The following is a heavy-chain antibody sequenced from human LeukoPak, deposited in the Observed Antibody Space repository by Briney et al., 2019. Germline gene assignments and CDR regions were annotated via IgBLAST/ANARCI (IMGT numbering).Heavy chain of an antibody. CDR1: GYTFTSYD. J-gene: IGHJ4*02. Sequence: ASVKVSCKASGYTFTSYDINWVRQATGQGLEWMGWMNPNSGNTGYAQKFQGRVTMTRKTSISTAYMELSSLRSEDTAVYYCARGFPRKYCSGGSCYKYYFDYWGQGTLVTVSS. CDR2: MNPNSGNT. D-gene: IGHD2-15*01. V-gene: IGHV1-8*01. CDR3: ARGFPRKYCSGGSCYKYYFDY.